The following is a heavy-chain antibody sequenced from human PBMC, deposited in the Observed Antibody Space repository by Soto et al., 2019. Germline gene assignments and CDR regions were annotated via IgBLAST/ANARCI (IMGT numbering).Heavy chain of an antibody. V-gene: IGHV1-18*01. CDR3: ARGRYGDY. CDR2: ISAHNGNT. CDR1: GYAFTTYG. J-gene: IGHJ4*02. Sequence: QVHLVQSGAEVKKPGASVKVSCQGSGYAFTTYGITWVRQAPGQGLEWMGWISAHNGNTNYAQKLQGRVTGTRDTSTSTAYMELRSLRYDDTAVYYCARGRYGDYWGQGALGTVAS. D-gene: IGHD1-1*01.